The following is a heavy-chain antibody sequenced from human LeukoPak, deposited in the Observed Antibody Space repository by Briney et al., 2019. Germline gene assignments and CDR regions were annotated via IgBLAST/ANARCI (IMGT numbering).Heavy chain of an antibody. CDR1: GYSISSGYY. J-gene: IGHJ4*02. CDR2: IYHSGST. Sequence: KPSETLSLTCTVSGYSISSGYYWGWIRQPPGKGLEWIGSIYHSGSTYYNPSLKSRVTISVDTSKNQFSLKLSSVTAADTAVYYCARVREQWLVIFDYWGQGTLVTVSS. D-gene: IGHD6-19*01. V-gene: IGHV4-38-2*02. CDR3: ARVREQWLVIFDY.